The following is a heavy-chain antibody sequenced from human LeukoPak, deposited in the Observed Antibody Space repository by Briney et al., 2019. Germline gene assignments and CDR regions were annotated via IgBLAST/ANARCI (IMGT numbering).Heavy chain of an antibody. CDR1: GYTFTGYY. J-gene: IGHJ4*02. D-gene: IGHD5-18*01. CDR3: ARAVILSSTAMVFGY. V-gene: IGHV1-2*04. CDR2: INPNSGGT. Sequence: ASVKVSCKASGYTFTGYYMHRVRQAPGQGLEWMGWINPNSGGTNYAQKFQGWVTMTRDTSISTAYMELSRLRSDDTAVYYCARAVILSSTAMVFGYWGQGTLVTVSS.